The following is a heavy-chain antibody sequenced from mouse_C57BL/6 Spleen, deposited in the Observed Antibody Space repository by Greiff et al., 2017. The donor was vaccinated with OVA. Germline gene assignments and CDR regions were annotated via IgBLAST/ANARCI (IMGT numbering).Heavy chain of an antibody. J-gene: IGHJ4*01. CDR1: GYAFSSYW. CDR2: IYPGDGDT. CDR3: ARFPYDYYYAMDY. D-gene: IGHD2-4*01. Sequence: QVQLKQSGAELVKPGASVKISCKASGYAFSSYWMNWVKQRPGKGLEWIGQIYPGDGDTNYNGKFKGKATLTADKSSSTAYMQLSSLTSEDSAVYFCARFPYDYYYAMDYWGQGTSVTVSS. V-gene: IGHV1-80*01.